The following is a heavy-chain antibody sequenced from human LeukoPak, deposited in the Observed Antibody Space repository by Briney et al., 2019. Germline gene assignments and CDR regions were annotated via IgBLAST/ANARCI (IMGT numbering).Heavy chain of an antibody. J-gene: IGHJ4*02. CDR1: GFTFSSYA. CDR2: IMKDGGQK. V-gene: IGHV3-7*03. Sequence: GGSLRLSCAGSGFTFSSYAMSWARQAPGKGLEWVASIMKDGGQKKYVDSVKGRFTISRDNAQNSLYLQMSGLRAEDTAMYYCVRDADFYKGDYRGQGTLVTVSS. CDR3: VRDADFYKGDY. D-gene: IGHD5-24*01.